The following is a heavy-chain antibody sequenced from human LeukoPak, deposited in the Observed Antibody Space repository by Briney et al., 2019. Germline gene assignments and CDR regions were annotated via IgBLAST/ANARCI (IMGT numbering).Heavy chain of an antibody. CDR1: GFTFSSYG. CDR3: AKCSGGSCYYYGMDV. J-gene: IGHJ6*02. CDR2: ISYDGSNK. Sequence: GGSLRLSCAASGFTFSSYGMHWVRQAPGKGLEWVAVISYDGSNKYYADSVKGRFSISRDNSKNTLYLQMNSLRGEDTAVCYCAKCSGGSCYYYGMDVWGQGTTVTVSS. V-gene: IGHV3-30*18. D-gene: IGHD2-15*01.